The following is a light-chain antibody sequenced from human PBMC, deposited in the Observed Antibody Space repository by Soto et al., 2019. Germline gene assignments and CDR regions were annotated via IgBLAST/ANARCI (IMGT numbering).Light chain of an antibody. V-gene: IGKV3-15*01. CDR2: GAS. CDR1: QSVSSN. Sequence: EIVMTQSPSTLSVSPGERATLSCRASQSVSSNLASYQQKPGQPPRLLLYGASTRATGIPARFIGSGSGTAFTLTISSLQSEDFAVYYCQHYNNWPPWTFGQGTKVDIK. CDR3: QHYNNWPPWT. J-gene: IGKJ1*01.